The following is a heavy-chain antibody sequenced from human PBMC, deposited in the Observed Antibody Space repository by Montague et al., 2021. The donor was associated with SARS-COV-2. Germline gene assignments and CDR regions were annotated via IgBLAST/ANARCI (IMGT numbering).Heavy chain of an antibody. J-gene: IGHJ1*01. CDR3: AEGFASWSGAGY. D-gene: IGHD3-10*01. CDR2: INRIGHT. Sequence: SETLSLTCAVYGGSFGVHYWSWVRQPPGTGLEWIGEINRIGHTNYNPSLESRFTISVDTSKNQFSLTLSSVTAADTAVDYCAEGFASWSGAGYWGQGTPVTVSS. CDR1: GGSFGVHY. V-gene: IGHV4-34*01.